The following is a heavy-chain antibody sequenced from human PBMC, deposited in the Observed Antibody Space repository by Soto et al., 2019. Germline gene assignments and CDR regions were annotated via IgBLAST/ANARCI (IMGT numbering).Heavy chain of an antibody. CDR1: GYIFTDYY. D-gene: IGHD2-21*01. CDR2: INPNRGDT. Sequence: ASVKVSCKASGYIFTDYYIKSVRQAPGQGREWMGWINPNRGDTNYDQKFQGRVILTTDTSINTAYMVLSGLISDDTAIYYCVSPLCGVNSRHNWFGPWGQGTLVNGPS. J-gene: IGHJ5*02. V-gene: IGHV1-2*02. CDR3: VSPLCGVNSRHNWFGP.